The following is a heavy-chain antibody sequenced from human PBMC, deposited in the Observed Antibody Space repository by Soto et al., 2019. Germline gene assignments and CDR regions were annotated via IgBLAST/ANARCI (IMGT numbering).Heavy chain of an antibody. CDR3: AREKVTSGYPD. J-gene: IGHJ4*02. V-gene: IGHV1-8*01. Sequence: QVQLVQSGAEVKKPGASVKVSCKASGYTFTSYDINWVRQATGQGLEWMGWMNPNSGNTAYAQKFQGRITLTRNTSTSTAYMELSSLRSEDTAVYYCAREKVTSGYPDWGQGTLVTVSS. CDR2: MNPNSGNT. CDR1: GYTFTSYD. D-gene: IGHD3-22*01.